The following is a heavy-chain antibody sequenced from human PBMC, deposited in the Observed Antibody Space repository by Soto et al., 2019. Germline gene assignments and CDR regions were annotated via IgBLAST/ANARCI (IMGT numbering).Heavy chain of an antibody. CDR1: GGSISSRDYY. D-gene: IGHD6-19*01. CDR3: ARRGGDLPVAGED. CDR2: ISYGGGT. J-gene: IGHJ4*02. Sequence: QLQLQESGPGLVKPSETLSLTCSVSGGSISSRDYYWGWIRQPPGQGQEWIGSISYGGGTYYNPSLKGRVTIFVDTSKNQFSLRLNSVTAADTAVYYCARRGGDLPVAGEDWGQGTLVTVSS. V-gene: IGHV4-39*01.